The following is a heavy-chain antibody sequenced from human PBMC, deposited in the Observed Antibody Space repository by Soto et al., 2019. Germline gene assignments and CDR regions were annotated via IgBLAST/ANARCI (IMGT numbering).Heavy chain of an antibody. CDR2: INHSGST. CDR1: GGSFSGYY. V-gene: IGHV4-34*01. D-gene: IGHD2-15*01. CDR3: ARHEECSGGSCYYYYGMDV. J-gene: IGHJ6*02. Sequence: SETLSLTCAVYGGSFSGYYWSWIRQPPGKGLEWIGEINHSGSTNYNPSLKSRVTISVDTSKNQFSLKLSSVTASDTAMYYCARHEECSGGSCYYYYGMDVWGQGTTVTVSS.